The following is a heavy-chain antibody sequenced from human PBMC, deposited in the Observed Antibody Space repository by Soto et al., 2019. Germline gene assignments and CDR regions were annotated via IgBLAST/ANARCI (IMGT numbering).Heavy chain of an antibody. CDR1: SVSINSFTNHY. CDR2: ISKSGFT. Sequence: QAQLQTSGPGLVKPSETLSLTCTVSSVSINSFTNHYCSWIRQPPGQGLEWVGYISKSGFTRDNPSLLSRVKLSVDTSKNQFTLKLSSVTAADTALYFCATQGFGKLHGLVDVWGQGTTVTFSS. CDR3: ATQGFGKLHGLVDV. J-gene: IGHJ6*02. D-gene: IGHD3-10*01. V-gene: IGHV4-59*08.